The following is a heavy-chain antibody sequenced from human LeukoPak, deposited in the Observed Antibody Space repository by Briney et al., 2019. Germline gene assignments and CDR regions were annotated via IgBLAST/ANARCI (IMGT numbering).Heavy chain of an antibody. CDR1: GGSICSSSYY. J-gene: IGHJ4*02. D-gene: IGHD3-10*01. CDR3: ARAPSVGFGEYFFDY. Sequence: SETLSLTCTVSGGSICSSSYYWGWIRQPPGKGLEWIGYIYYSGSTNYNPSLKSRVTISVDTSKNQFSLKLSSVTAADTAVYYCARAPSVGFGEYFFDYWGQGTLVTVSS. V-gene: IGHV4-61*05. CDR2: IYYSGST.